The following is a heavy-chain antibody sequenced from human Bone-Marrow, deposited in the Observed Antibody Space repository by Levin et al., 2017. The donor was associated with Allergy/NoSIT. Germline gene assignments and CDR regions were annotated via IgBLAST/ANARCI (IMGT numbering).Heavy chain of an antibody. J-gene: IGHJ5*02. CDR1: GFSFSGAW. CDR3: VSSWYAP. CDR2: IKKKIEGETT. Sequence: RGESLKISCVGSGFSFSGAWMTWVRQAPGKGPEWVGRIKKKIEGETTDYAAPVKGRFTMSRDDSKSTVYLQMNNLKIEDTGVYYCVSSWYAPWGQGTLVTVSS. V-gene: IGHV3-15*01. D-gene: IGHD2-2*01.